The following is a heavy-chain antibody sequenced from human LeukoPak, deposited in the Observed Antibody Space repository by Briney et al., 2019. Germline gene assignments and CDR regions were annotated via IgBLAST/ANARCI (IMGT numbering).Heavy chain of an antibody. Sequence: SETLSLTCGVYGGSFSGYYWSWIRQPPGKGLEWIGDINHSGSTTYNPSLKSRVTISLDTSKNQFSLKLSSVTAADTAVYYCARESDSSYYYYGMDVWGQGTTVTVSS. D-gene: IGHD6-13*01. CDR2: INHSGST. CDR1: GGSFSGYY. CDR3: ARESDSSYYYYGMDV. J-gene: IGHJ6*02. V-gene: IGHV4-34*01.